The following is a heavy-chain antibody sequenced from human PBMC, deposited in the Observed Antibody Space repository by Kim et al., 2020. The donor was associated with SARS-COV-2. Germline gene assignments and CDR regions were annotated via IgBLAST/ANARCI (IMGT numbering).Heavy chain of an antibody. CDR1: GGSFSGYY. V-gene: IGHV4-34*01. J-gene: IGHJ3*02. D-gene: IGHD2-2*01. Sequence: SETLSLTCAVYGGSFSGYYWSWIRQPPGKGLEWIGEINHSGSTNYNPSLKSRVTISVDTSKNQFSLKLSSVTAADTAVYYCARGHQRGYCSSTGCYGSNAFGMWGHGTIVTVSS. CDR3: ARGHQRGYCSSTGCYGSNAFGM. CDR2: INHSGST.